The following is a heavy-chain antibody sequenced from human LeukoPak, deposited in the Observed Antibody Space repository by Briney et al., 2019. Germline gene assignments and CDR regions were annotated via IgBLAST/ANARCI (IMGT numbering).Heavy chain of an antibody. CDR2: ISSSSSYI. Sequence: GGSLRPSCAASGFTFSNYNINWVRQAPGKGLKWVSSISSSSSYIYYADSVKGRFTISRDNAKNSLYLQMNSLRAEDTAVYYCARDPAGTSYYDFWSGYYFDYWGQGTLVTVSS. D-gene: IGHD3-3*01. J-gene: IGHJ4*02. CDR1: GFTFSNYN. CDR3: ARDPAGTSYYDFWSGYYFDY. V-gene: IGHV3-21*01.